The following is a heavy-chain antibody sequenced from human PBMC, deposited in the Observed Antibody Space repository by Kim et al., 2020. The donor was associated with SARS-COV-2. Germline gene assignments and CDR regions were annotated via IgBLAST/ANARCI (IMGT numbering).Heavy chain of an antibody. V-gene: IGHV4-34*01. J-gene: IGHJ4*02. CDR3: ARGEARYCTNGVCLIFDY. CDR2: INHSGST. D-gene: IGHD2-8*01. CDR1: GGSFSGYY. Sequence: SETLSLTCAVYGGSFSGYYWSWIRQPPGKGLEWIGEINHSGSTNYNPSLKSRVTISVDTSKNQFSLKLSSVTAADTAVYYCARGEARYCTNGVCLIFDYWGQGTLVTVSS.